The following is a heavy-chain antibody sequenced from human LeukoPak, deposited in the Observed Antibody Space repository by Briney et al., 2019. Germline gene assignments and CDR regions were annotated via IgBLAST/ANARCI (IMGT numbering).Heavy chain of an antibody. CDR3: ATGGYDSSGYYSASFDY. CDR2: IYCSGST. Sequence: SRTLSLTCAVSGGSLSSCGHYWRWLRQHPGTGREGLGYIYCSGSTYYKPTLKSRVTISVDTSKNQFSLKLSSVTAADTAVYYCATGGYDSSGYYSASFDYWGQGTLVTVSS. V-gene: IGHV4-31*11. J-gene: IGHJ4*02. CDR1: GGSLSSCGHY. D-gene: IGHD3-22*01.